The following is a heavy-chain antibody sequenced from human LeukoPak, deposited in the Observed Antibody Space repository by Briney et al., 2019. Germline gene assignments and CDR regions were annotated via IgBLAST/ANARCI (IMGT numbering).Heavy chain of an antibody. CDR3: ARVTYSSSFSSDY. Sequence: PGGSLRLSCAASGFTFSSYEMNWVRQAPGKGLEWVSYISSSGSTIYYADSVKGRFTISRDNAKNSLYLQVNSLRAEDTAVYYCARVTYSSSFSSDYWGQGTLVTVSS. CDR2: ISSSGSTI. D-gene: IGHD6-13*01. CDR1: GFTFSSYE. V-gene: IGHV3-48*03. J-gene: IGHJ4*02.